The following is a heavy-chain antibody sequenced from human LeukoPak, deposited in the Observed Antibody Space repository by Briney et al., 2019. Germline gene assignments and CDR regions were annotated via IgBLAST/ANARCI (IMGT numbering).Heavy chain of an antibody. CDR3: ARHKPYGSGSFDTFDI. CDR1: GYTFSSNG. V-gene: IGHV1-18*01. Sequence: ASVKVACKASGYTFSSNGISWVRQAPGQGLEWMGWISAYNGNTNYAQKFQGRVTMTTDTSTSTAYMELRSLSSDDTAVYYCARHKPYGSGSFDTFDIWGQGTMVTVSS. D-gene: IGHD3-10*01. J-gene: IGHJ3*02. CDR2: ISAYNGNT.